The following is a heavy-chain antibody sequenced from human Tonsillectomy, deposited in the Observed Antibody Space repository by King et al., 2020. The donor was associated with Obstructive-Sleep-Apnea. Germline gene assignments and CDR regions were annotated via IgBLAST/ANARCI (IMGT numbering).Heavy chain of an antibody. CDR2: MNPNSGST. CDR1: GYTFTSYD. V-gene: IGHV1-8*01. Sequence: VQLVESGAEVKKPGASVKVSCKASGYTFTSYDINWVRQATGRGLEWMAWMNPNSGSTAYAQKFQGRVTMTRSASNSTAYMDLSRRQSEDTAVYYCARSKGPGAFDIWGQGTMVIVSS. CDR3: ARSKGPGAFDI. J-gene: IGHJ3*02.